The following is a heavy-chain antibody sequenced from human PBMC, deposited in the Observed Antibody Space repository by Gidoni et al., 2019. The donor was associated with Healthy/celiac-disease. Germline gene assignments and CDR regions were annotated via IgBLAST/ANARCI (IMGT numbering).Heavy chain of an antibody. CDR3: ARQRGIAVPYDAFDI. V-gene: IGHV1-2*04. CDR1: GYTFTGYY. CDR2: INPNSGGT. Sequence: QVQLVQSGAEVQKPGASVKVSCKASGYTFTGYYMHWVRQAPGQGLEWMGWINPNSGGTNYAQKFQGWVTMTRDTSISTAYMELSRLRSDDTAVYYCARQRGIAVPYDAFDIWGQGTMVTVSS. J-gene: IGHJ3*02. D-gene: IGHD6-19*01.